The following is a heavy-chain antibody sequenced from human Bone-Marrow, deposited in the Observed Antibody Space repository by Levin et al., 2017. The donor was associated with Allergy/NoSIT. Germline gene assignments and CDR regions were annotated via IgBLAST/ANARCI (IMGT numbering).Heavy chain of an antibody. CDR3: AREDVVRGIRSFDI. CDR2: IWSDGSNK. Sequence: LSLTCAASGFTFRSSSMHWVRQAPDKGLEWVAMIWSDGSNKYYADSVKGRFTISRDNSKDTAYVQMNSLRDEDTAVYYCAREDVVRGIRSFDIWGQGTMVTVSS. D-gene: IGHD2-21*01. CDR1: GFTFRSSS. V-gene: IGHV3-33*01. J-gene: IGHJ3*02.